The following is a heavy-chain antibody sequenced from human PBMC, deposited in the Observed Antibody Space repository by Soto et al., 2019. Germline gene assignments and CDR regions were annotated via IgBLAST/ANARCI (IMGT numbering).Heavy chain of an antibody. CDR2: IYSGGST. CDR3: ARIWRNCSGGSCYPLLDY. Sequence: GGSLRLSCAASGFTVSSNYMSWVRQAPGKGLEWVSVIYSGGSTYYADSVKGRFTISRDNSKNTLYLQMNSLRAEDTAVYYCARIWRNCSGGSCYPLLDYWGQGTLVTVSS. CDR1: GFTVSSNY. V-gene: IGHV3-66*01. J-gene: IGHJ4*02. D-gene: IGHD2-15*01.